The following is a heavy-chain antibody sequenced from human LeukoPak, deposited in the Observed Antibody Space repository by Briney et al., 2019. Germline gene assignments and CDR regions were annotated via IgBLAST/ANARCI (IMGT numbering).Heavy chain of an antibody. D-gene: IGHD3-16*02. Sequence: GASVKVSCKASGYTFTGYYMHWVRQAPGQGLEWMGWINPNSGGTNYAQKFQGRVTMTRDTSTSTAYMELRSLRSDDTAVYYCARAPNYDYVWGSYRLAYWGQGTLVTVSS. V-gene: IGHV1-2*02. CDR3: ARAPNYDYVWGSYRLAY. J-gene: IGHJ4*02. CDR2: INPNSGGT. CDR1: GYTFTGYY.